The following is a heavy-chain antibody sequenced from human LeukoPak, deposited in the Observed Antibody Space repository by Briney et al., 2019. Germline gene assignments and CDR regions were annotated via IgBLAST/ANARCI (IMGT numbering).Heavy chain of an antibody. V-gene: IGHV4-59*01. D-gene: IGHD4-17*01. CDR1: GGSISSYY. Sequence: SETLSLTCTVSGGSISSYYWSWIRQPPGKGLGWIGYIYYSGSTNYNPSLKSRVTISVDTSKNQFSLKLSSVTAADTAVYYCARVHGDNDFDYWGQGTLVTVSS. J-gene: IGHJ4*02. CDR3: ARVHGDNDFDY. CDR2: IYYSGST.